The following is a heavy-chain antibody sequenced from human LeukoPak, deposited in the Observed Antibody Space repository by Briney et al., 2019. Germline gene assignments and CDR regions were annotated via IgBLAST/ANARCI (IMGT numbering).Heavy chain of an antibody. Sequence: GRSLRLSCAASGFTFSSYGMHWVRQAPGKGLEWVAVIWYDGGNKYYADSVKGRFTISRDNSKNTLYLQMNSLRAEDTAVYYCARTRLRWSPYGMDVWGQGTTVTVSS. D-gene: IGHD4-23*01. CDR2: IWYDGGNK. J-gene: IGHJ6*02. CDR1: GFTFSSYG. V-gene: IGHV3-33*01. CDR3: ARTRLRWSPYGMDV.